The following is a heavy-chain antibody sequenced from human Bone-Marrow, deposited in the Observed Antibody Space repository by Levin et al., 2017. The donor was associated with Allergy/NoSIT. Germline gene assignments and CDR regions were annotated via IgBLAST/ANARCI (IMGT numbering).Heavy chain of an antibody. CDR2: MNPNSGNT. V-gene: IGHV1-8*01. J-gene: IGHJ4*02. CDR1: GYTFTSYD. D-gene: IGHD6-19*01. Sequence: PGESLKISCKASGYTFTSYDINWVRQATGQGLEWMGWMNPNSGNTGYAQKFQGRVTMTRNTSISTAYMELSSLRSEDTAVYYCARGPSIAVADDYWGQGTLVTVSS. CDR3: ARGPSIAVADDY.